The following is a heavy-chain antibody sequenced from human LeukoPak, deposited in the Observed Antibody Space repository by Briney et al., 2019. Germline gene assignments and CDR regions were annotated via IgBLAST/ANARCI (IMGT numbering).Heavy chain of an antibody. CDR3: ARTPIVVVPAANLNRGFDP. D-gene: IGHD2-2*01. V-gene: IGHV1-2*02. J-gene: IGHJ5*02. Sequence: GASVKVSCKASGYTFTGYYMHWVRQAPGQGLEWMGWINPNSGGTNYAQKFQGRVTMTRDTSISTAYMELSRLRSDDTAVYYCARTPIVVVPAANLNRGFDPWGQGTLVTVSS. CDR2: INPNSGGT. CDR1: GYTFTGYY.